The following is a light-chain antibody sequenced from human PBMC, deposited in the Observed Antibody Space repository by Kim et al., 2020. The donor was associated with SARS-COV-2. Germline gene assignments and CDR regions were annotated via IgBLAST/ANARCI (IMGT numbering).Light chain of an antibody. V-gene: IGLV3-1*01. CDR2: QDT. CDR3: QAWDSGTAVV. J-gene: IGLJ2*01. CDR1: QLGDKY. Sequence: SQGQAAIITCSGDQLGDKYVFWYQQKPGQSPVLVIYQDTKRPSGIPERFSASNSGNTATLTISGTQATDEADYYCQAWDSGTAVVFGGGTQLTVL.